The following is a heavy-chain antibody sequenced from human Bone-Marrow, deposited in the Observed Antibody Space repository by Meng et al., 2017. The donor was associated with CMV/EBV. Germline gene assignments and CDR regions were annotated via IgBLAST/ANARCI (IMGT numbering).Heavy chain of an antibody. CDR3: ARAIAADHYFDY. CDR2: ISSSSSYI. Sequence: AQLGESGGGLVKPGGSLRLSCAAPGFTFSSYSMNWVRQAPGKGLEWVSSISSSSSYIYYADSVKGRFTISRDNAKNSLYLQMNSLRAEDTAVYYCARAIAADHYFDYWGQGTLVTVSS. V-gene: IGHV3-21*01. J-gene: IGHJ4*02. CDR1: GFTFSSYS. D-gene: IGHD6-6*01.